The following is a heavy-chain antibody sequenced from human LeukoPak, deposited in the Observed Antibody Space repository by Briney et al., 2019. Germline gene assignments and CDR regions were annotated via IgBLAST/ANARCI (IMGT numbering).Heavy chain of an antibody. Sequence: GGSLRPSCVAAGFTFTIYSINWVRQAPGKWLGWVSYISSIITTIYYADSVKGRFTITTDNAKNSLYLQMNSLRAEDTAVYYCARSFYYDTLTGYYFFAYWGQGTLVTVSS. CDR1: GFTFTIYS. CDR2: ISSIITTI. V-gene: IGHV3-48*04. D-gene: IGHD3-9*01. CDR3: ARSFYYDTLTGYYFFAY. J-gene: IGHJ4*02.